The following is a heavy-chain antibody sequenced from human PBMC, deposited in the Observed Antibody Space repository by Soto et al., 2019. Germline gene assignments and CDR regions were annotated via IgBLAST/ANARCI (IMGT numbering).Heavy chain of an antibody. D-gene: IGHD6-13*01. CDR2: TYYRSKWYN. V-gene: IGHV6-1*01. CDR1: GDSVSSNSAA. CDR3: AREGHLIGSWYPQDYYYMDV. J-gene: IGHJ6*03. Sequence: KQSQTLSLTCAISGDSVSSNSAAWNWIRQSPSRGLEWLGRTYYRSKWYNDYAVSVKSRITSNPDTSKNQFSLQLNSVTPEDTAVYYCAREGHLIGSWYPQDYYYMDVWGKGTTVTVSS.